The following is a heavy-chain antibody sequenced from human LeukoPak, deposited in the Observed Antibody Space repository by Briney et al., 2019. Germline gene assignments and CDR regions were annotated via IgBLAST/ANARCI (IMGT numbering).Heavy chain of an antibody. V-gene: IGHV3-23*01. CDR1: GFTFSSYA. D-gene: IGHD3-10*01. Sequence: QSGGSLRLSCAASGFTFSSYAMSWVRQAPGKGLEWVSAISGSGGSTYYADSVKGRFTISRDNSKNTLYLQMNSLRAEDTAVYYCAKDPGYYYGSGSQFDYWGQGTLVTVSS. CDR3: AKDPGYYYGSGSQFDY. CDR2: ISGSGGST. J-gene: IGHJ4*02.